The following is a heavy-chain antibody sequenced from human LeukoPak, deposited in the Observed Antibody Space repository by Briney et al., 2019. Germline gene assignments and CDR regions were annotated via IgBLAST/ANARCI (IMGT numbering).Heavy chain of an antibody. CDR3: ARTSRHFYGSGSNLTPWPADMDV. CDR2: IYYSGST. Sequence: PSETLSLTCTVSGGSISSYYWTWIRQPPGKGLEWIGYIYYSGSTHYNPSLNSRVTISMDTSKNQFSLKLSSVTAADTAVYYCARTSRHFYGSGSNLTPWPADMDVWGQGTTVTVSS. CDR1: GGSISSYY. V-gene: IGHV4-59*01. D-gene: IGHD3-10*01. J-gene: IGHJ6*02.